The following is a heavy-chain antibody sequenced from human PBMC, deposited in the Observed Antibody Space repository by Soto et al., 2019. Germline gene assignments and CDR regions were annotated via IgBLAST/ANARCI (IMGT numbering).Heavy chain of an antibody. CDR1: GFTFSSYG. J-gene: IGHJ3*02. Sequence: QVQLVESGGGVVQPGRSLRLSCAASGFTFSSYGMHWVRQAPGKGLEWVAVIWYDGSNKYYADSVKGRFTISRDNSKNTLYLQMNSLRAEDTAVYYCAREPLRFRAFDIWGQGTMVTVSS. CDR2: IWYDGSNK. D-gene: IGHD3-3*01. V-gene: IGHV3-33*01. CDR3: AREPLRFRAFDI.